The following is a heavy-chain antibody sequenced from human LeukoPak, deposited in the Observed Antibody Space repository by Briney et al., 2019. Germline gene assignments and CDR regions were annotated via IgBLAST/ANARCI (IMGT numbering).Heavy chain of an antibody. CDR1: GGSFSGYY. V-gene: IGHV4-34*01. J-gene: IGHJ4*02. CDR2: INHSGST. Sequence: SETLSLTCAVYGGSFSGYYWSWIRQPPGKGLEWIGEINHSGSTNYNPSLKSRVTMSVDTSKNQFSLKLSSVTAADTAVYYCARGLTVTTTSLGYWGQGTLVTVSS. D-gene: IGHD4-17*01. CDR3: ARGLTVTTTSLGY.